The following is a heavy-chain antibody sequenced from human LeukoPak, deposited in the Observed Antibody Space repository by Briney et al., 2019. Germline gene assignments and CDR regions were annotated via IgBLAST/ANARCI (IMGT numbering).Heavy chain of an antibody. CDR2: IYPGDSDT. D-gene: IGHD3-10*01. Sequence: GASLQISCKGSGSRFTSYWIGWVRPLPGKGLEWMGIIYPGDSDTRYSPSFQGQVTISADKSISTAYLQWSSLKASDTAMYYCARALLWFGESHYGMDVWGQGTTVTVSS. J-gene: IGHJ6*02. V-gene: IGHV5-51*01. CDR1: GSRFTSYW. CDR3: ARALLWFGESHYGMDV.